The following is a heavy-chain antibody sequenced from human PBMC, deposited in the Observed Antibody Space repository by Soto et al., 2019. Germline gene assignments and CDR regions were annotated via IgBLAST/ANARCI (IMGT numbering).Heavy chain of an antibody. J-gene: IGHJ1*01. D-gene: IGHD2-2*01. V-gene: IGHV3-7*01. CDR1: GFTFSSYW. Sequence: GGSLRLSCAASGFTFSSYWMSWVRQAPGKGLEWVANIKQDGGEKYYVDSVKGRFTISRDNAKNSLYLQMNSLRAEDTAVYYCARYQAGCSSTRCYAWYFQHWGQGTLVTFSS. CDR3: ARYQAGCSSTRCYAWYFQH. CDR2: IKQDGGEK.